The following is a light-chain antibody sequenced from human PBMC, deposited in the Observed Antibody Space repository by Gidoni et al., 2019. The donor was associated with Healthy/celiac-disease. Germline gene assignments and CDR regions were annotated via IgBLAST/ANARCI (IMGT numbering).Light chain of an antibody. CDR3: QQYGSSPWT. J-gene: IGKJ1*01. V-gene: IGKV3-20*01. Sequence: EMVLTQSPGTLSLSPGERAALSCSASQSVSSSYLAWYQQKPGQAPRLLIYGASSRATGIPDRFSGSGSGTDFTLTISRLEPEDFAVYYCQQYGSSPWTFGKGTKVEIK. CDR2: GAS. CDR1: QSVSSSY.